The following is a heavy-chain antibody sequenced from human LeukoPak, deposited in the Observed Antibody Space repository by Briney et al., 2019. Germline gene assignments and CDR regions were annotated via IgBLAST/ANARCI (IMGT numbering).Heavy chain of an antibody. CDR2: VYYTGST. CDR1: GGSISSYY. Sequence: NPSETLSLTCTVPGGSISSYYWTWVPQPPGKGLEWGGYVYYTGSTNYSPSLKSRVTISVDTSKYQFSLKLSSVPAADTPVYYCARHRYQLHGFDYWGQGTLVTVSS. D-gene: IGHD2-2*01. V-gene: IGHV4-59*08. J-gene: IGHJ4*02. CDR3: ARHRYQLHGFDY.